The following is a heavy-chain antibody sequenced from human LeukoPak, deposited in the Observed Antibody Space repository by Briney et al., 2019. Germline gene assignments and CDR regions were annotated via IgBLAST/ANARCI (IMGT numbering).Heavy chain of an antibody. CDR1: GYTLTQLS. CDR2: FDPEDGET. J-gene: IGHJ6*02. V-gene: IGHV1-24*01. D-gene: IGHD1-1*01. Sequence: ASVKVSCKVSGYTLTQLSLHWVRQAPGKGLEWMGRFDPEDGETIYARKFQGRVTMTEDTSTDTAYMELSSLRSEDTAVYFCAVSLTTGGYYGMDVWGQGTTVTVSS. CDR3: AVSLTTGGYYGMDV.